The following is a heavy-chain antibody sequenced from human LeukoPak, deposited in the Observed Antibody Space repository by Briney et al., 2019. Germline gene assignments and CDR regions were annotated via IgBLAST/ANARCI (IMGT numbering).Heavy chain of an antibody. V-gene: IGHV1-69*13. CDR2: IIPIFGTA. J-gene: IGHJ2*01. CDR3: ARSPYYDSSGYYGSPDWYFDL. CDR1: GGTFSSYA. Sequence: SVKVSCKASGGTFSSYAISWVRQAPGQGLEWMGGIIPIFGTANYARKFQGRVTITADESTSTAYMELSSLRSEDTAVYYCARSPYYDSSGYYGSPDWYFDLWGRGTLVTVSS. D-gene: IGHD3-22*01.